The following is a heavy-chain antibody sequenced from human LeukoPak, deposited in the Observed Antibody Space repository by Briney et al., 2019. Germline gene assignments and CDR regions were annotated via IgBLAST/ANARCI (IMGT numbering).Heavy chain of an antibody. J-gene: IGHJ5*02. V-gene: IGHV3-30*03. Sequence: HSGGSLRLSCAASGFTFSSYGMHWVRQAPGKGLEWVAVISYDGSNKYYADSVKGRFTISRDNSKNTLYPQMNSLRAEDTAVYYCARSYSSSWYWFDPWGQGTLVTVSS. CDR2: ISYDGSNK. CDR1: GFTFSSYG. CDR3: ARSYSSSWYWFDP. D-gene: IGHD6-13*01.